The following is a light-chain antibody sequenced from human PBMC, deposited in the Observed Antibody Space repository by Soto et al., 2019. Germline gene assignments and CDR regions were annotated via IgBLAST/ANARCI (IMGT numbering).Light chain of an antibody. Sequence: QSALTQPASVSGSPGQSITISCTGTSSDGGGYNYVSWYQQHPGKAPKLIIYEVSNRPSGVSNRFSGSKSGNTASLTISGLQAEDEADYDCNSYTSKSTGVFGTGTKVTVL. V-gene: IGLV2-14*01. J-gene: IGLJ1*01. CDR2: EVS. CDR3: NSYTSKSTGV. CDR1: SSDGGGYNY.